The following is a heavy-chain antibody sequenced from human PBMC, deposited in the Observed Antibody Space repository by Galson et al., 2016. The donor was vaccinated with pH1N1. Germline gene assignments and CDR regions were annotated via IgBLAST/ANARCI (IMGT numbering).Heavy chain of an antibody. CDR1: GFSLSTSGVG. D-gene: IGHD4-17*01. V-gene: IGHV2-5*01. Sequence: PALVKPTQTLTLTCTFSGFSLSTSGVGVGWIRQPPGKALEWLALIFWNDDKRYSPSLKSRLTIPKDTSKNQVVLTMTNMDPVDTATYYCARFLYGDYSNWFDPWGQGTLVTGSS. J-gene: IGHJ5*02. CDR2: IFWNDDK. CDR3: ARFLYGDYSNWFDP.